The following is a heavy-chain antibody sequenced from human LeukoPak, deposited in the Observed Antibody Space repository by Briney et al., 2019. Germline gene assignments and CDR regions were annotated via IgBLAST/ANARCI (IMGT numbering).Heavy chain of an antibody. CDR1: GGSISGSY. Sequence: SETLSLTCTVSGGSISGSYWSWIRQPPGKGLEWIGYIYYSETYYNPSLKSRVTISLDTSKNQFSLNLRFVTAADTAVYFCARTQGWGTVRTGYYYGMDVWGQGTTVTVSS. CDR2: IYYSET. J-gene: IGHJ6*02. CDR3: ARTQGWGTVRTGYYYGMDV. V-gene: IGHV4-59*08. D-gene: IGHD4-11*01.